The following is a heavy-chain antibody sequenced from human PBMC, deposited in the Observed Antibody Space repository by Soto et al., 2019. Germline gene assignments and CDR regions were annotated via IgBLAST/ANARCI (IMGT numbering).Heavy chain of an antibody. V-gene: IGHV3-74*01. D-gene: IGHD3-16*01. Sequence: EVQLVESGGDLVQPGGSLRLSCAASGFTFSSYWMHWVRQAPGKGLVCVSRISSDGSSTTYADSVRGRFTISRDNAKNTLSLQMNSLRAEDTAVYYCARGKDRGSYFLDSWGQGTLVTVSS. J-gene: IGHJ4*02. CDR3: ARGKDRGSYFLDS. CDR2: ISSDGSST. CDR1: GFTFSSYW.